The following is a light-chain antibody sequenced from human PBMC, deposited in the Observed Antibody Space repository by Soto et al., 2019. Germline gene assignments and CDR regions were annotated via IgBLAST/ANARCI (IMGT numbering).Light chain of an antibody. Sequence: DIPMTQSPSSLSASVGDRVTITCRASQGISSYLNWYQQKPGKAPKLLIFAAASLQSGVPSRFSGSGSGTEFTLTISSLQPEDFATYYCQQSYSTPPFTFGPGTKVDIK. CDR3: QQSYSTPPFT. CDR2: AAA. CDR1: QGISSY. J-gene: IGKJ3*01. V-gene: IGKV1-39*01.